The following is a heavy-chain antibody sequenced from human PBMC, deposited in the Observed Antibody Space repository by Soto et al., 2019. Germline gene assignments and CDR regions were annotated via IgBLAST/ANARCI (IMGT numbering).Heavy chain of an antibody. CDR1: PDTFTSYY. V-gene: IGHV1-46*01. CDR2: INPNGGST. Sequence: ASVKVSCNAPPDTFTSYYMHWMRHAPGHGLEWMGIINPNGGSTRFAQTLQGRITMTSDTSTSTVYMELRSLRSAETAVYYCARSSGGSFGIIIGVSRWLAPGGQGSLDSV. CDR3: ARSSGGSFGIIIGVSRWLAP. D-gene: IGHD3-10*01. J-gene: IGHJ5*02.